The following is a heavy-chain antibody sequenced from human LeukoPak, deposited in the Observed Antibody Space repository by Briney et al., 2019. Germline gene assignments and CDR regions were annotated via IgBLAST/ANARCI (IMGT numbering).Heavy chain of an antibody. CDR3: ARGDVDTAMVPTFDI. CDR2: IYHSGST. V-gene: IGHV4-4*02. CDR1: GFTFSSYEM. D-gene: IGHD5-18*01. J-gene: IGHJ3*02. Sequence: GSLRLSCAASGFTFSSYEMNWVRQAPGKGLEWIGEIYHSGSTNYNPSLKSRVTISVDKSKNQFSLKLSSVTAADTAVYYCARGDVDTAMVPTFDIWGQGTMVTVSS.